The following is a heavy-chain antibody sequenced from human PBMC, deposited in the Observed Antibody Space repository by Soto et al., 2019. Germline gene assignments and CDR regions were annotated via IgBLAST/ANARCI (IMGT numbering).Heavy chain of an antibody. CDR3: ARDSDCHSNSCFFPPHV. CDR2: ISGGGSYI. D-gene: IGHD4-4*01. Sequence: GSLRLSCSASGFTFSDENMSWVRQVPGKGLEWVSGISGGGSYIFYADSVQGRFSISRDNPKNSLFLEMNSLRVEDTAVYYCARDSDCHSNSCFFPPHVWGQGTTVTVSS. V-gene: IGHV3-21*06. J-gene: IGHJ6*02. CDR1: GFTFSDEN.